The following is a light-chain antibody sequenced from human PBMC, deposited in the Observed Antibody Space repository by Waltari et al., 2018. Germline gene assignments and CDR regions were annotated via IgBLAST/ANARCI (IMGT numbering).Light chain of an antibody. CDR3: QAWDSTTAV. Sequence: SFELTQSPSVSVSLGQTATIPRDGDKLGRNKFSWYNQKPGQSPVLVIYQDNRRPSWIPERFSGSNSGSTATLTISGTQAMDEADYYCQAWDSTTAVFGGGTKLTVL. CDR2: QDN. CDR1: KLGRNK. J-gene: IGLJ2*01. V-gene: IGLV3-1*01.